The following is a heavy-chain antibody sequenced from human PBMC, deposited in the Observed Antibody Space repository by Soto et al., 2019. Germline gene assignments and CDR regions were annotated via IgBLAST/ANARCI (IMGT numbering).Heavy chain of an antibody. CDR2: ISSSSSYI. V-gene: IGHV3-21*01. CDR1: GFTFSSYS. J-gene: IGHJ3*02. Sequence: GGSLRLSCAASGFTFSSYSMNWVRQAPGKGLEWVSSISSSSSYIYYADSVKGRFTISRDNAKNSLYLQMNSLRAEDTAVYYCAREGLGEIFDWRKGAFDIWGQGTMVTVSS. CDR3: AREGLGEIFDWRKGAFDI. D-gene: IGHD3-9*01.